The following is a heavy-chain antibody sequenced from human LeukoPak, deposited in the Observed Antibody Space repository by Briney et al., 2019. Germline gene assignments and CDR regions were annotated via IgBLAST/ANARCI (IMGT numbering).Heavy chain of an antibody. Sequence: GGSLRLSCAASGFTFSSYAMSWVRQAPGKGLEWVSAISGSGGSTYYADSVKGRFTISRDNSKNTLYLQMNSLRAEDTAVYYCAKDKSPDTAMVTFAFDIWGQGTMVTVSS. V-gene: IGHV3-23*01. CDR2: ISGSGGST. J-gene: IGHJ3*02. CDR3: AKDKSPDTAMVTFAFDI. D-gene: IGHD5-18*01. CDR1: GFTFSSYA.